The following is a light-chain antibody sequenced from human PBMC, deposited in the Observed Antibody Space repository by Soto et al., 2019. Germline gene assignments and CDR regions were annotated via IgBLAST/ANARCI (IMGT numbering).Light chain of an antibody. Sequence: QSLLTHPASGSRTPGQSIAICFTGTSSDDRGYKYVSWYQQDPGKAPKLLIYDVINRPSGVSDRFSGSKSGNTASLTISVLQSEDEADYYCRSYTSSSSYVFGPGTKVTVL. CDR1: SSDDRGYKY. V-gene: IGLV2-14*01. CDR2: DVI. J-gene: IGLJ1*01. CDR3: RSYTSSSSYV.